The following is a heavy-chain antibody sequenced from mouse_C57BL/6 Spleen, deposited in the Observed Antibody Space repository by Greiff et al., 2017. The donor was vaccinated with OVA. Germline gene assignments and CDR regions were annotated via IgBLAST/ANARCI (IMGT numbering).Heavy chain of an antibody. CDR3: TREGNYGNYAFDY. D-gene: IGHD2-1*01. V-gene: IGHV5-9-1*02. Sequence: EVKLVESGAGLVKPGGSLKLSCAASGFTFSSYAMSWVRQTPEKRLEWVAYISSGGDYIYYADTVKGRFTISRDNARNTLYLQMSSLKSEDTAMYYCTREGNYGNYAFDYWGQGTTLTVSS. CDR2: ISSGGDYI. J-gene: IGHJ2*01. CDR1: GFTFSSYA.